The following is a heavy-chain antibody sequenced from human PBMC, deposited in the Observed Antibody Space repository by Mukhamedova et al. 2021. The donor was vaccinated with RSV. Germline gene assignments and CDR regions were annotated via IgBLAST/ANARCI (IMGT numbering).Heavy chain of an antibody. J-gene: IGHJ3*02. CDR2: ISYDGSDK. D-gene: IGHD2-15*01. CDR3: ARHRFTYCSGGNCNSDGLEI. Sequence: GKGLEWVAIISYDGSDKYYADSVKGRFTISRDNSKNSLYLQMNSLRAEDTAVYYCARHRFTYCSGGNCNSDGLEIWGQGTMVTVS. V-gene: IGHV3-30*03.